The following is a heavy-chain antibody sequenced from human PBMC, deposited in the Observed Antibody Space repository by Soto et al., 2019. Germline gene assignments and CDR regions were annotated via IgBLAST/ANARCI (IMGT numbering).Heavy chain of an antibody. Sequence: EVQLLESGGGLVQPGGSLRLSCTASGFTFSSHAMTWVRQAPGKGLEWVSGLSDSGGSTYYADSVKGRFTISRDNSMNTLYLQITTLRAEDTAVYYCAKVSSSWYSGFFDLWGQGTLVTVSS. V-gene: IGHV3-23*01. CDR2: LSDSGGST. J-gene: IGHJ4*02. CDR1: GFTFSSHA. CDR3: AKVSSSWYSGFFDL. D-gene: IGHD6-13*01.